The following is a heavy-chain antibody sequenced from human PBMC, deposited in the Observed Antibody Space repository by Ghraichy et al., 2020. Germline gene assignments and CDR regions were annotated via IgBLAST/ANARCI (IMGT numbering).Heavy chain of an antibody. CDR2: ISSSSSSI. CDR1: GFTFSSYS. CDR3: ARDYMYYHDSVGYSFDY. D-gene: IGHD3-22*01. V-gene: IGHV3-21*01. J-gene: IGHJ4*02. Sequence: GGSLRLSCAASGFTFSSYSMNWVRQAPGKGLEWVSSISSSSSSIFYADSVKGRFTISRDNAKNSLYLQMNSLRAEDTAVYYCARDYMYYHDSVGYSFDYWGQGTLVTVSS.